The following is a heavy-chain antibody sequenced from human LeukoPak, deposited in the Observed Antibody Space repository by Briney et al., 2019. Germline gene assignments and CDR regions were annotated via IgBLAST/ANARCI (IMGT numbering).Heavy chain of an antibody. CDR2: IFHSGRT. CDR3: VYDCSTTNCYSPYGDSHAFDI. D-gene: IGHD2-2*01. CDR1: SGAISSSNYY. V-gene: IGHV4-39*01. J-gene: IGHJ3*02. Sequence: SETLSLTCTVSSGAISSSNYYWGWIRQPPGKGLEWIGNIFHSGRTYYNPSLKSRVTISADTSKNLFSLRLSSVTAADTAVYYCVYDCSTTNCYSPYGDSHAFDIWGQGTMVTVSS.